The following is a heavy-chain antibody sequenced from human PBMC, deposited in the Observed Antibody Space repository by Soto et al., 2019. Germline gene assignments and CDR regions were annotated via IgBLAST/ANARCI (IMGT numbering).Heavy chain of an antibody. Sequence: PSETLSLTCTVSGGSISNNNYYWGWIRQPPGKGLEWIGKINHSGSTNYSPSLKSRVTISVDTSKNQFSLKLSSVTAADTAVYYCASDYYDSSGYDYWGQGTLVTVSS. CDR1: GGSISNNNYY. CDR3: ASDYYDSSGYDY. CDR2: INHSGST. J-gene: IGHJ4*02. D-gene: IGHD3-22*01. V-gene: IGHV4-39*07.